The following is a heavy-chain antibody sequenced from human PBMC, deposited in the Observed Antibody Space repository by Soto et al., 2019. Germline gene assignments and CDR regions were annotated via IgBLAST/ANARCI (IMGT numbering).Heavy chain of an antibody. CDR3: AQDRFPNCGGECYPIFEH. J-gene: IGHJ4*02. CDR2: ISGSGGTT. Sequence: EVQLLESGGGLGQPGGSLRLSCAASGFTFSSYAMSWVRQAPGKGLEWVSSISGSGGTTYYADSVKGRFTISRDNYKNTLYMQRNSLRAEYTAIYDSAQDRFPNCGGECYPIFEHWGQGTLVTVSA. V-gene: IGHV3-23*01. D-gene: IGHD2-21*01. CDR1: GFTFSSYA.